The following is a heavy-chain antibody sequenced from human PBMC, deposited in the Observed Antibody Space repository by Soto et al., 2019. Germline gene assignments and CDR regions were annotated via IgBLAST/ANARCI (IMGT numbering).Heavy chain of an antibody. CDR2: IYDSGST. D-gene: IGHD2-15*01. Sequence: SETLSLTCTVSGGSISSSSYYWGWIRQPPGKGLEWIGSIYDSGSTYYNTSLKSRVTISVDTSRNQFSLRLTSVTAADTAMYYCVRRVVVVLTAEVPGDYWGQGTLVTVSS. CDR3: VRRVVVVLTAEVPGDY. CDR1: GGSISSSSYY. J-gene: IGHJ4*02. V-gene: IGHV4-39*01.